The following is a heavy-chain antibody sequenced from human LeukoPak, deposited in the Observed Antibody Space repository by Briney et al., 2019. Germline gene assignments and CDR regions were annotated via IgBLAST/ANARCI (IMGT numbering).Heavy chain of an antibody. V-gene: IGHV1-8*01. CDR2: MNPNSGNT. Sequence: EWMGWMNPNSGNTGYAQKFQGRLTMTRNTSISTAYMELSSLRSEDTAVYYCARGWGCYAYWGRGTLVTVSS. CDR3: ARGWGCYAY. J-gene: IGHJ4*02. D-gene: IGHD2-2*01.